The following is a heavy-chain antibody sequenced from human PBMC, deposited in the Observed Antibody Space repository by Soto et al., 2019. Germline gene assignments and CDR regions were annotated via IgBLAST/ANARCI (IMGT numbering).Heavy chain of an antibody. Sequence: QTLSLTCAISGDSVSSNSALWNWIRQSPSRGLEWLGRTYYRTKWYNDYAVSVKSRITINPDTSRNQFSLQLNSVTPEDTAVYYCARVVAAPTYYYMDVWGEGTTVTVSS. D-gene: IGHD1-26*01. CDR3: ARVVAAPTYYYMDV. J-gene: IGHJ6*03. CDR2: TYYRTKWYN. V-gene: IGHV6-1*01. CDR1: GDSVSSNSAL.